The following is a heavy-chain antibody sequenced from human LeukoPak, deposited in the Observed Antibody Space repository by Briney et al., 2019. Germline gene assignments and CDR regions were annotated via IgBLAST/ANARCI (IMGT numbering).Heavy chain of an antibody. Sequence: GGSLRLSCVVSGFTFSDFHMSWLRQAPGKGLEWISYITNSGSDIEYADSVKGRFTISRDNAKNSLYLQMNSLRAEDTAMYYCARDRGYCSGGSCYIDYWGRGTLVTVSS. CDR2: ITNSGSDI. CDR3: ARDRGYCSGGSCYIDY. CDR1: GFTFSDFH. V-gene: IGHV3-11*01. D-gene: IGHD2-15*01. J-gene: IGHJ4*02.